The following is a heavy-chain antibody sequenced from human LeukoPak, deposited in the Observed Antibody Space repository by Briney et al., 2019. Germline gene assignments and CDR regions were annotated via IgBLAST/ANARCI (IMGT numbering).Heavy chain of an antibody. CDR1: GYTFTSYY. Sequence: ASVKVSCKPSGYTFTSYYMHWVRQAPGQGLEWMGIIDPSGGTTTYAQKFQGRVTMTRDTSTSTVYMELSSLRSEDTAVYYCASLGSGSSPIIDFDYWGQGTLVTVSS. D-gene: IGHD3-10*01. J-gene: IGHJ4*02. V-gene: IGHV1-46*01. CDR3: ASLGSGSSPIIDFDY. CDR2: IDPSGGTT.